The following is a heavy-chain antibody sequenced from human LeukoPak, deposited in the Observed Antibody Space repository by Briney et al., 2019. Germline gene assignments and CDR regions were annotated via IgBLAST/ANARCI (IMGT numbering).Heavy chain of an antibody. V-gene: IGHV3-74*01. CDR2: ISPDGSYT. D-gene: IGHD6-19*01. J-gene: IGHJ4*02. Sequence: PGGSLRLSCAASGFTFSSSWMHWVRQVPGKGLVWVSHISPDGSYTDYADSVKGRFIISRDNAKNTMYLQMNSLRAEDTAVYYCAENGYSSQFDYWGQGTLVTVSS. CDR1: GFTFSSSW. CDR3: AENGYSSQFDY.